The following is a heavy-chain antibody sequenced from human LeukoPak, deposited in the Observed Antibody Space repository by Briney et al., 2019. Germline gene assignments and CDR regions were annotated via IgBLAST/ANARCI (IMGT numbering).Heavy chain of an antibody. CDR3: ARGPDPLYFYYYYMDV. Sequence: PGGSLRLSCAASGFTFSSYAMSWVRQAPGKGLEWVSVIYSGGATYHADSVKARFTISRDNSKNTLYLQMNSLRAEDTAVYYCARGPDPLYFYYYYMDVWGKGTTVTVSS. CDR1: GFTFSSYA. V-gene: IGHV3-53*01. J-gene: IGHJ6*03. CDR2: IYSGGAT.